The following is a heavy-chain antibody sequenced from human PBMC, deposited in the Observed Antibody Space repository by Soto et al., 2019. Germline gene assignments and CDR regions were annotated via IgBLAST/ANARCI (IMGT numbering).Heavy chain of an antibody. CDR3: ASRDPGTSVDY. Sequence: SETLSLTCAVSGGSFTSNNWWTWVRQPPGQGLEWIGEIYRTGSTNYNPSLKSRVTISLDKSENQFSLKVTSLTAADTAVYYCASRDPGTSVDYWGQGNLVTVSS. CDR1: GGSFTSNNW. D-gene: IGHD1-7*01. V-gene: IGHV4-4*02. J-gene: IGHJ4*02. CDR2: IYRTGST.